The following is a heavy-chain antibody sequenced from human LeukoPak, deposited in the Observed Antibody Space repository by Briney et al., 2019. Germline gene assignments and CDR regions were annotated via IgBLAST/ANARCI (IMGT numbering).Heavy chain of an antibody. CDR3: AKDSKIPXQXLDY. Sequence: LSCAASGXTFSXXXXXWVXXXXXXXXXXVXAISGSGGSTYYADSVKGRFTISRDNSKNTLYLQMNRLRAEDTAVYYCAKDSKIPXQXLDYWGQGXLXXVSS. D-gene: IGHD2-2*02. J-gene: IGHJ4*02. CDR1: GXTFSXXX. V-gene: IGHV3-23*01. CDR2: ISGSGGST.